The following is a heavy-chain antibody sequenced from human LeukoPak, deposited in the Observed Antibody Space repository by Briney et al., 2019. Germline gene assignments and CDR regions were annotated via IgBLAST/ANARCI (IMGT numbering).Heavy chain of an antibody. CDR2: IYSDGSTT. CDR3: ARISYDSSGNYDY. D-gene: IGHD3-22*01. CDR1: GFTFSGYW. V-gene: IGHV3-74*01. J-gene: IGHJ4*02. Sequence: PGGSLRLSCAASGFTFSGYWMHWVRQAPGKGLVWVSGIYSDGSTTRYADSVKGRFTISRDNAKNTLYLQMNSLRAEDTAVYCCARISYDSSGNYDYWGQGTLVTVSS.